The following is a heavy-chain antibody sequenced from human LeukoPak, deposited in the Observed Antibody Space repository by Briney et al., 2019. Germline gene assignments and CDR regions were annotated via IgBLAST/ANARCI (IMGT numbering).Heavy chain of an antibody. V-gene: IGHV4-59*01. D-gene: IGHD3-10*01. J-gene: IGHJ5*02. CDR2: IYYSGST. CDR3: ARGRTVVRGVILFDP. CDR1: GGSISSYY. Sequence: KPSETLSLTCTVSGGSISSYYWSWIRQPPGKGLEWIGYIYYSGSTNYNPSLKSRVTISVDTSKNQFSLKLSSVTAADTAVYYCARGRTVVRGVILFDPWGQGTLVTVSS.